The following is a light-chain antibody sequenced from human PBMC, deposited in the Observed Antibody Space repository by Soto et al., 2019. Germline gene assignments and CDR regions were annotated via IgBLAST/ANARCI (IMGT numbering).Light chain of an antibody. CDR1: ESIDSF. J-gene: IGKJ1*01. CDR3: QQTYSRPRT. V-gene: IGKV1-39*01. CDR2: AAS. Sequence: DIEMTQSPSSLSAFVGDRATITCRASESIDSFLSWYQQKPGKAPQLLIYAASSLQSGVPSRFSGTGSGTDVTLTISDLQPEDFATYFCQQTYSRPRTFGQGTNVAI.